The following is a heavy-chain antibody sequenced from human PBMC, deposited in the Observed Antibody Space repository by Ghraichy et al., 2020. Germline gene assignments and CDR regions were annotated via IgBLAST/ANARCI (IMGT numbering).Heavy chain of an antibody. CDR2: IIPILGIA. CDR1: GDTFSSYT. J-gene: IGHJ6*02. D-gene: IGHD2-2*02. V-gene: IGHV1-69*04. Sequence: SLKVSCKASGDTFSSYTISWVRQAPGQGLEWMGRIIPILGIANYAQKFQGRVTITADKSTSTAYMELSSLRSEDTAVYYCARDSPYCSSTSCYNYYYYGMDVWGQGTTVTVSS. CDR3: ARDSPYCSSTSCYNYYYYGMDV.